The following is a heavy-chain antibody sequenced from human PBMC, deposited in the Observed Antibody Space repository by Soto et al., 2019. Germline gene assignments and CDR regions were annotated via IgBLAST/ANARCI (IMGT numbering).Heavy chain of an antibody. D-gene: IGHD3-16*02. Sequence: EVQLVQSGAEVKKPGESLKISCKGSGYSFALYWIGWVRQMPGKDLEWMGIIYPSDSDVRYSPSFQGQVTMSADKSISTVYLQWNSLKASDTAMYYCARIIADWYFDLWGRGTLVTGSS. V-gene: IGHV5-51*01. CDR1: GYSFALYW. CDR2: IYPSDSDV. J-gene: IGHJ2*01. CDR3: ARIIADWYFDL.